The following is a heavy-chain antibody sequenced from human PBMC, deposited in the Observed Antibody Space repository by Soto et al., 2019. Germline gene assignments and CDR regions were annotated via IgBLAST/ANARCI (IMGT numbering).Heavy chain of an antibody. CDR1: GYSFTSDW. V-gene: IGHV5-10-1*01. Sequence: PVESLKISCNGSGYSFTSDWISWVRQMPGKGLEWMGRIDPSDSYTNYSPSFQGHVTISADKSISTAYLQWSSLKASDTAMYYCARRRNHYYYYGMDVWGQGTTVTVSS. J-gene: IGHJ6*02. CDR3: ARRRNHYYYYGMDV. CDR2: IDPSDSYT.